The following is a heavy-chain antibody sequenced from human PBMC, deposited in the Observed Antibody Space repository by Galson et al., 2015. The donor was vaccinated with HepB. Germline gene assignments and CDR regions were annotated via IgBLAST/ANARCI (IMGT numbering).Heavy chain of an antibody. CDR3: AREEDWFLFDY. CDR2: ITYNSGKT. Sequence: SLRLSCAASGFTVSSNYLSWVRQAPGKGLDWVSGITYNSGKTYYADSVKGRFTISRDNSKNTLYLQMNSLRAEDTAVYYCAREEDWFLFDYWGQGTLVTVSS. V-gene: IGHV3-53*01. CDR1: GFTVSSNY. J-gene: IGHJ4*02. D-gene: IGHD3/OR15-3a*01.